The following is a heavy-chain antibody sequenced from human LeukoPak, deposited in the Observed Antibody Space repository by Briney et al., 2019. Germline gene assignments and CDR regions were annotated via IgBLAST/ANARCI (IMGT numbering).Heavy chain of an antibody. CDR2: INHSGST. Sequence: PSETLSLTCAVYGGSFSGYYWSWIRQPPGKGLEWIGEINHSGSTNYNPSLKSRVTISVDTSKNQFSLKLSSVTAADTAVYYCARAHSWRLTRTMRRLDYWGQGTLVTVSS. D-gene: IGHD3-10*01. V-gene: IGHV4-34*01. J-gene: IGHJ4*02. CDR3: ARAHSWRLTRTMRRLDY. CDR1: GGSFSGYY.